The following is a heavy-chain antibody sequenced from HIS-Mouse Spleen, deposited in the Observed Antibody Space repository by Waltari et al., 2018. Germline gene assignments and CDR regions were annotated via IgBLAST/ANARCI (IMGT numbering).Heavy chain of an antibody. Sequence: QLQLQESGPGLVKPSETLSRTCTFSGGSISSSSYYWGWIRQPPGKGLEWIGSIYYSGSTYYNPSLKSRVTISVDTSKNQFSLKLSSVTAADTAVYYCAREIPYSSSWYDWYFDLWGRGTLVTVSS. CDR3: AREIPYSSSWYDWYFDL. V-gene: IGHV4-39*07. D-gene: IGHD6-13*01. CDR1: GGSISSSSYY. CDR2: IYYSGST. J-gene: IGHJ2*01.